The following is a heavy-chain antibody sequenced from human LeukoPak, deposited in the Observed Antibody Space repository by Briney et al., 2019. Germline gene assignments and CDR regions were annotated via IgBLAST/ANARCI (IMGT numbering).Heavy chain of an antibody. Sequence: ASVKVSCKASGGTLSSYAISWVRQAPGQGLEWMGGIIPILGTANYAQKFQGRVTITADKSTSTAYMELSSLRSEDTAVYYCARATQYYYGSGSYGDAFDIWGQGTMVTVSS. D-gene: IGHD3-10*01. V-gene: IGHV1-69*10. CDR1: GGTLSSYA. CDR2: IIPILGTA. CDR3: ARATQYYYGSGSYGDAFDI. J-gene: IGHJ3*02.